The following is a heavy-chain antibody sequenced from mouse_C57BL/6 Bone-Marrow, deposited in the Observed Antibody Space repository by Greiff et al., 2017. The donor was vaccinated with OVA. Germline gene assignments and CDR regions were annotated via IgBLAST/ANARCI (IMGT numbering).Heavy chain of an antibody. Sequence: VHLVESGAELARPGASVKLSCTASGYTFTSYGISWVKQRTGQGLEWIGEIYPRSGNTYYNEKFKGKATLTADKSSSTAYMELRSLTSEDSAVYYCARLRGWLLLLDYWGQGTTLTVSS. CDR1: GYTFTSYG. J-gene: IGHJ2*01. V-gene: IGHV1-81*01. D-gene: IGHD2-3*01. CDR3: ARLRGWLLLLDY. CDR2: IYPRSGNT.